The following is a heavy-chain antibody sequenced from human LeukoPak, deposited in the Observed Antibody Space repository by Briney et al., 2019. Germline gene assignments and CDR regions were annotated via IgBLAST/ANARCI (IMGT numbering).Heavy chain of an antibody. CDR3: ARPPNLAGGYCIDR. J-gene: IGHJ5*02. D-gene: IGHD5-12*01. V-gene: IGHV1-8*01. CDR1: GYTFTNYD. CDR2: MNPDTGKT. Sequence: GASVKVSCKASGYTFTNYDINWVRQARGQGLEWMGWMNPDTGKTGFAQKFQGRVTMTRDTSISTAYMELSSLRSEDTAVYYYARPPNLAGGYCIDRWGQGTLVTVYS.